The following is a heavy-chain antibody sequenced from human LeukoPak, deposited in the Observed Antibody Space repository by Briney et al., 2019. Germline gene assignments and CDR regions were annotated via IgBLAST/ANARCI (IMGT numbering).Heavy chain of an antibody. CDR2: IYYSGST. Sequence: PSETLSLTCAVSGGSISSYYWSWIRQPPGKGLEWIGYIYYSGSTNYNPSLKSRVTISVDTSKNQFSLKLSSVTAADTAVYYCARLTYYYDSSGYPHYFDYWGQGTLVTVSS. J-gene: IGHJ4*02. D-gene: IGHD3-22*01. V-gene: IGHV4-59*01. CDR3: ARLTYYYDSSGYPHYFDY. CDR1: GGSISSYY.